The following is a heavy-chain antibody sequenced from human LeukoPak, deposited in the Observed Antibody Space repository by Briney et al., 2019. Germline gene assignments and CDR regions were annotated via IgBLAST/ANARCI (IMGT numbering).Heavy chain of an antibody. Sequence: GRSLRLSCAASGFTFSSYGMHWVRQAPGKGLEWVAVIWYDGSNKYYADSVKGRFTISRDNSKNTLYLQMNSLRAEDTAVHYCAREMITFPTLDYWGQGTLVTVSS. J-gene: IGHJ4*02. CDR2: IWYDGSNK. V-gene: IGHV3-33*01. D-gene: IGHD3-16*01. CDR1: GFTFSSYG. CDR3: AREMITFPTLDY.